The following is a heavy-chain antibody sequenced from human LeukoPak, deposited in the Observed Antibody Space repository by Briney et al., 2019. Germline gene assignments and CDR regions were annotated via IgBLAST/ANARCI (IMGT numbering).Heavy chain of an antibody. J-gene: IGHJ5*02. CDR1: GYTFTNNW. D-gene: IGHD1-26*01. CDR3: ARDPSVGDVAWWFDP. Sequence: GASVKVSCKTSGYTFTNNWMHWVRQPPGQGLEWVGVINPTGTSTLYAQNFQGSVTLTRDMSTTTDYMELRSLTSEDTAVYYCARDPSVGDVAWWFDPWGQGTLVSVSS. V-gene: IGHV1-46*01. CDR2: INPTGTST.